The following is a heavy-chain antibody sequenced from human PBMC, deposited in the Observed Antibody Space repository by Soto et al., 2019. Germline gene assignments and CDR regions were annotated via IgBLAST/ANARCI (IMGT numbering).Heavy chain of an antibody. J-gene: IGHJ4*02. D-gene: IGHD6-13*01. CDR3: ARAVKVHAAVFGV. V-gene: IGHV1-69*01. CDR2: ISPMFHKA. CDR1: GGTFGNYA. Sequence: QLQLVQSGTEVKKPGSSVTVSCKASGGTFGNYAINWLRQAPGQGLQGMGDISPMFHKANYEQTFQGRVSTTADESTNTVFMEQTSLRSADTALYYCARAVKVHAAVFGVWGQGTLVTVSS.